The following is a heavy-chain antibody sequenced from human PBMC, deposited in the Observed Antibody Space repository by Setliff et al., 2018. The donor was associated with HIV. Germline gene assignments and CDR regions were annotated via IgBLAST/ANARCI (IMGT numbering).Heavy chain of an antibody. D-gene: IGHD2-2*01. Sequence: GASVKVSCKASGYTFTSYYMHWVRQAPGQGLEWMGWINPNTGGTQYAQKFQGRVTVTRDTSISTAYMELRRLRSDDTAVYYCARGAFVVIPTARHDFDYWGQGALVTVSS. J-gene: IGHJ4*02. V-gene: IGHV1-2*02. CDR2: INPNTGGT. CDR3: ARGAFVVIPTARHDFDY. CDR1: GYTFTSYY.